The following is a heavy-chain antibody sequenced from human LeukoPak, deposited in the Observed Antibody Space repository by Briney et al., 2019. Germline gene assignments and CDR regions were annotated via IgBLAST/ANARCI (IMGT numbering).Heavy chain of an antibody. J-gene: IGHJ4*02. D-gene: IGHD3-3*01. CDR2: ISSSSSYI. CDR3: ARDYLADYDFWSGSFDY. CDR1: GFTFSSYS. Sequence: KPGGSLRLSCAASGFTFSSYSMNWVRQAPGKGLEWVSSISSSSSYIYYADSVKGRFTISRDNAKNSLYLQMNSLRAEDTAVYYCARDYLADYDFWSGSFDYWGQGTLVTVSS. V-gene: IGHV3-21*01.